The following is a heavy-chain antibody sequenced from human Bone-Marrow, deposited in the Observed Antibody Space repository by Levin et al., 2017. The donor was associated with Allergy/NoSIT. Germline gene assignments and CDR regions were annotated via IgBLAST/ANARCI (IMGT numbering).Heavy chain of an antibody. Sequence: GGSLRLSCAASGFTFSSYAMSWVRQAPGKGLEWVSAISGSGGSTYYADSVKGRFTISRDNSKNTLYLQMNSLGAEDTAVYYCANKIRRYDSSGAPHYYFDYWGQGTLVTVSS. D-gene: IGHD3-22*01. CDR2: ISGSGGST. J-gene: IGHJ4*02. CDR3: ANKIRRYDSSGAPHYYFDY. V-gene: IGHV3-23*01. CDR1: GFTFSSYA.